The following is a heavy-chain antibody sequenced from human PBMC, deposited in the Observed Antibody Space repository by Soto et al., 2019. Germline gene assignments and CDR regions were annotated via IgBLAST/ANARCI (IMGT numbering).Heavy chain of an antibody. CDR2: IKSDGTTA. J-gene: IGHJ5*02. V-gene: IGHV3-30-3*02. CDR3: AKPRSSLAWPPFDP. D-gene: IGHD3-3*01. CDR1: GFTFRSYG. Sequence: QVKLVESGGGVVQPGRSRRLSCVTSGFTFRSYGMHWVRQSPDKGLEWVAVIKSDGTTADYIESVKGRFFISRDNSKKTVYLQMNNLRPEDTGIYSSAKPRSSLAWPPFDPWGQGTLVTVSS.